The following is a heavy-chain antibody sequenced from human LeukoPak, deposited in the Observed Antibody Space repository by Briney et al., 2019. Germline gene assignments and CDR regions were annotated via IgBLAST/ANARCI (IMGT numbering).Heavy chain of an antibody. D-gene: IGHD5-24*01. CDR1: GDSINSHSYY. CDR2: VYYDGTS. Sequence: SETLSLTCTVSGDSINSHSYYWGWLRQPPGTGREWIGSVYYDGTSYSNPSLKSRVAGFVDTSRDQFSLDLSFVTAADTALYYCVRHISTNTGYFDSCGQGTLVSVSS. CDR3: VRHISTNTGYFDS. V-gene: IGHV4-39*01. J-gene: IGHJ4*02.